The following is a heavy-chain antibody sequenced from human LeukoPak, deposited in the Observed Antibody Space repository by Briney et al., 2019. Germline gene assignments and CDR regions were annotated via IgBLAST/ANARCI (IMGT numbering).Heavy chain of an antibody. Sequence: GASVKVSCKVSGYTLTELSMHWVRQAPGKGLEWMGGFDPEDGETIYAQKFQGRVTMTEDTSTDTAYMELSSLRSEDTAVYYCATPPPYSGYLRSLDYWGQGTLVTVSS. J-gene: IGHJ4*02. D-gene: IGHD5-12*01. V-gene: IGHV1-24*01. CDR3: ATPPPYSGYLRSLDY. CDR1: GYTLTELS. CDR2: FDPEDGET.